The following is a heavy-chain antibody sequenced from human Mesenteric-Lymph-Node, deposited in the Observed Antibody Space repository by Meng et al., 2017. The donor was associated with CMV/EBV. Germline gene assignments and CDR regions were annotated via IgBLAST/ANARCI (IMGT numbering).Heavy chain of an antibody. CDR3: ASGQGWSKSLFES. Sequence: GESLKISCAASGFTFSSYWMHWVRQAPGKGLVWVSRINSDGSSTSYADSVRGRFTISRDNAKNSLYLQMNSLRAQDTAVYYCASGQGWSKSLFESWGQGTLVTVSS. D-gene: IGHD2-15*01. V-gene: IGHV3-74*01. CDR1: GFTFSSYW. J-gene: IGHJ4*02. CDR2: INSDGSST.